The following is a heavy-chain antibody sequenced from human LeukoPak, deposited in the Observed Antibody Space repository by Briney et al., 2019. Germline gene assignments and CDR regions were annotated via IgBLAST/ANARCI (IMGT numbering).Heavy chain of an antibody. Sequence: PSETLSLTCTVSGGSISSYYWSWIRQPPGKGLEWIGYIYYSGSTNYNPSLKSRVTISVDTSKNQFSLKLSSVTAADTAVYYCARDVRENAFDIWGQGTMVTVSS. CDR3: ARDVRENAFDI. J-gene: IGHJ3*02. CDR1: GGSISSYY. CDR2: IYYSGST. V-gene: IGHV4-59*12.